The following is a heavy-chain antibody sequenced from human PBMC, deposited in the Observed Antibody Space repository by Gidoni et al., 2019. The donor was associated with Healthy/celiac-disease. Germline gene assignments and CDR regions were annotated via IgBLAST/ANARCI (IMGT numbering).Heavy chain of an antibody. Sequence: EVQLLESGGGLVQPGGSLRLSCAASGFPFSSYAMSWVRQAPGKGLEWVSAISGSGGRTYYADSVKGRFTISRDNSKNTLYLQMNSLRAEDTAVYYCAKIDYGDYVHPFDYWGQGTLVTVSS. CDR1: GFPFSSYA. V-gene: IGHV3-23*01. J-gene: IGHJ4*02. CDR2: ISGSGGRT. CDR3: AKIDYGDYVHPFDY. D-gene: IGHD4-17*01.